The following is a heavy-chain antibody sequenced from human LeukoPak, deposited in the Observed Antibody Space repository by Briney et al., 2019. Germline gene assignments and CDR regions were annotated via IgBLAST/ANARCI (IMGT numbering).Heavy chain of an antibody. D-gene: IGHD1-26*01. Sequence: GGSLRLSCAASGFTFSSYSMNWVRQAPGKGLEWVSYISSSSSTIYYADSVKGRFTISRDNAKNSLYLQMNSLRAEDTAVYYCAREEPLEWEPYYFDYWGQGTLVTVSS. CDR1: GFTFSSYS. CDR3: AREEPLEWEPYYFDY. V-gene: IGHV3-48*01. CDR2: ISSSSSTI. J-gene: IGHJ4*02.